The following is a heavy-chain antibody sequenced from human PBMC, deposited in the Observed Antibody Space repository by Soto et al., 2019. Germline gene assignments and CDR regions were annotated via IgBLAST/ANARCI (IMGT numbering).Heavy chain of an antibody. J-gene: IGHJ4*02. Sequence: QVQLVQSGAELKKPGSSVKVSCKASGDTFSGYPINWVRQAPGEGLEWMGRIIPVFGTTNDAQRFEGRVTFTADESTNTAYMELRGLLSEDTAVDYCARDGGFGELKYWGPGTLVTGAS. CDR2: IIPVFGTT. D-gene: IGHD3-10*01. CDR3: ARDGGFGELKY. CDR1: GDTFSGYP. V-gene: IGHV1-69*18.